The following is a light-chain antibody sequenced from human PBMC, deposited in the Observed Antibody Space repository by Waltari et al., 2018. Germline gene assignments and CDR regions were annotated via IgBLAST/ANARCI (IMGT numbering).Light chain of an antibody. CDR1: SGSIGSNY. CDR3: QSYDDNNRRV. J-gene: IGLJ3*02. Sequence: NFMLTQPHSVSESPGKTVTISCTRTSGSIGSNYVQWYQQRPGSAPTTVIYENNQRPSGVPDRFSGSIDSSSNSASLTISGLKTEDEADYYCQSYDDNNRRVFGGGTKLTVL. CDR2: ENN. V-gene: IGLV6-57*04.